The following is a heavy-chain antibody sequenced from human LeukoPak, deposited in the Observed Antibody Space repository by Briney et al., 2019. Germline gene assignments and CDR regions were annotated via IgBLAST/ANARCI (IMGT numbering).Heavy chain of an antibody. D-gene: IGHD6-13*01. V-gene: IGHV1-69*13. J-gene: IGHJ4*02. Sequence: SVKVSCKASGYTFTSYAISWVRQAPGQGLEWMGGIIPIFGTANYAQKFQGRVTITADESTSTAYMELSSLRSEDTAVYYCGTAAALYYFDYWGQGTLVTVSS. CDR2: IIPIFGTA. CDR1: GYTFTSYA. CDR3: GTAAALYYFDY.